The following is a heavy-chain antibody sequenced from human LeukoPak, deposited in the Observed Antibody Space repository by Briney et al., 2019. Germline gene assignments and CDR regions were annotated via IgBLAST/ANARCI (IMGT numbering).Heavy chain of an antibody. D-gene: IGHD3-9*01. V-gene: IGHV3-23*01. J-gene: IGHJ4*02. CDR2: ISGSGGST. CDR3: AKPGSPDFDWVSYN. CDR1: GFTFSSYA. Sequence: GGSLRLSCAASGFTFSSYAMSWVRQAPGKGLQWVSSISGSGGSTYYADSVKGRFTISRDNSKNTLYLQMNSLRAEDTAVYYCAKPGSPDFDWVSYNWGQGTLVTVSS.